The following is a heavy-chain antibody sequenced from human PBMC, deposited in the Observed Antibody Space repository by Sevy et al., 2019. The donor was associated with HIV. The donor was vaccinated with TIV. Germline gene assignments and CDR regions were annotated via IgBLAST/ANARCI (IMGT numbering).Heavy chain of an antibody. CDR1: GGSISSGGYS. CDR2: IYHSGST. V-gene: IGHV4-30-2*01. J-gene: IGHJ6*02. D-gene: IGHD4-17*01. Sequence: SETLSLTCAVSGGSISSGGYSWSWIRQPPGKGLEWIGYIYHSGSTYYNPSLKSRVTISVDRSKNQFSLKLSSVTAADTAVYYCGRADYGYYYGMDVWGQGTTVTVSS. CDR3: GRADYGYYYGMDV.